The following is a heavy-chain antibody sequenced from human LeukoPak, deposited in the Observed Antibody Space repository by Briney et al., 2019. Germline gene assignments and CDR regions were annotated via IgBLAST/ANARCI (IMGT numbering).Heavy chain of an antibody. Sequence: ASVQVSCKASGYTFTSYGISWVRQAPGQGLEWMGWISAYNGNTNYAQKLQGRVTMTTDTSTSTASMELRSLRSDDTAVYYCARVAAGTNHDYWGQGTLVTVSS. D-gene: IGHD6-13*01. J-gene: IGHJ4*02. V-gene: IGHV1-18*01. CDR3: ARVAAGTNHDY. CDR1: GYTFTSYG. CDR2: ISAYNGNT.